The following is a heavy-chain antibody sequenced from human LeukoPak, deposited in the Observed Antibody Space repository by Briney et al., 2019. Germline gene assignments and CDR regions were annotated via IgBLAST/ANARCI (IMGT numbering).Heavy chain of an antibody. J-gene: IGHJ5*02. V-gene: IGHV4-59*12. CDR2: IYYSGST. Sequence: PSETLSLTCTVSGGSISGYYWSWIRQPPGKGLEWIGYIYYSGSTNYNPSLKSRVTISVDTSKDQFSLKLSSVTAADTAVYYCAREGEDSEDTNWFDPWGQGTLVTVSS. CDR1: GGSISGYY. CDR3: AREGEDSEDTNWFDP. D-gene: IGHD2-15*01.